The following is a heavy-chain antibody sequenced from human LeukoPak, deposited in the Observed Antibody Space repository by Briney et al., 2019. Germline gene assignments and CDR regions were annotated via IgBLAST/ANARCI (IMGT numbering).Heavy chain of an antibody. V-gene: IGHV3-30*04. D-gene: IGHD5-12*01. CDR3: VMDILR. CDR1: GFTSSSYS. CDR2: ISHDGSNK. J-gene: IGHJ4*02. Sequence: GGSLRLSCAASGFTSSSYSMHWVRQAPGKGLEWVAVISHDGSNKYYADSVKGRFTISRDNAENTLYLQMNSLGAEDTAVYYCVMDILRWGQGTLVTVSS.